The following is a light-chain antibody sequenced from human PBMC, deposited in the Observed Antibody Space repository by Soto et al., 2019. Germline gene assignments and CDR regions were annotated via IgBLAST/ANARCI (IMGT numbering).Light chain of an antibody. J-gene: IGKJ4*01. CDR3: QQRSNWPLLT. V-gene: IGKV3-11*01. Sequence: EIVLTQSPATLSLSPGERATLSCRASQSVRSYVAWYQQKPGQAPRLLIYDVSNRATGIPARFSGSGSGTDFTLTISSLEPEDFAVYYCQQRSNWPLLTFGGGTKVDIK. CDR1: QSVRSY. CDR2: DVS.